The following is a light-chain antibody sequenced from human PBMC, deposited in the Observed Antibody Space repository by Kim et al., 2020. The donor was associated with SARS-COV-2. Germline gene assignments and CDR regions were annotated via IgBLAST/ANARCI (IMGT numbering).Light chain of an antibody. CDR3: SSYTSSSTLV. CDR1: SSDVGGYNY. V-gene: IGLV2-14*04. CDR2: DVS. Sequence: GQSITISCTGTSSDVGGYNYVSWYQQYPDKAPKLMIYDVSKRPSGVSNRFSGSKSGNTASLTISGLQAEDEADYYCSSYTSSSTLVFGGGTKLTVL. J-gene: IGLJ2*01.